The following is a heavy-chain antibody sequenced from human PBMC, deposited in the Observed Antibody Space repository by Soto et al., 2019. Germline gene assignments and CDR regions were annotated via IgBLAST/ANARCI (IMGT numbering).Heavy chain of an antibody. CDR1: GFTFSSYA. Sequence: VGSLRLSCAASGFTFSSYAMSWVRQAPGKGLEWVSAISGSGGSTYYADSVKGRFTISRDNSKNTLYLQMNSLRAEDTAVYYCAKDFTSLPYYFDYWGQGTLVTVSS. CDR2: ISGSGGST. V-gene: IGHV3-23*01. J-gene: IGHJ4*02. D-gene: IGHD2-2*01. CDR3: AKDFTSLPYYFDY.